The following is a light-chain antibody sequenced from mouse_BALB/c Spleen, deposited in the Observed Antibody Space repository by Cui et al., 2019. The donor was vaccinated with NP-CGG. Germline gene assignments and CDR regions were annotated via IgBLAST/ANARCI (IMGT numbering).Light chain of an antibody. V-gene: IGLV1*01. Sequence: QAVVLQEPAPTTSPGETVTLTCRTSTGAVTTSNYANWVQEKPDHLFTGLIGGTNNRPPGVPARFSGSLIGDKAALTITGAQTEDEAIYFCALWYSNHWVFGGGTKLTVL. J-gene: IGLJ1*01. CDR2: GTN. CDR1: TGAVTTSNY. CDR3: ALWYSNHWV.